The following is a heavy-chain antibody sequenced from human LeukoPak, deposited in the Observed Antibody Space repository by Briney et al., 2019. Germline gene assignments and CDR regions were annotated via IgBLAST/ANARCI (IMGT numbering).Heavy chain of an antibody. CDR3: ARDVGSGSYYTFDY. V-gene: IGHV4-59*01. Sequence: SETLSLTCTVSGGSISSCYWSWIRQPPGKGLEWIGYIYYSGSTNYNPSLKSRVTISVDTSKNQFSLKLSSVTAADTAVYYCARDVGSGSYYTFDYWGQGTLVTVSS. D-gene: IGHD3-10*01. J-gene: IGHJ4*02. CDR1: GGSISSCY. CDR2: IYYSGST.